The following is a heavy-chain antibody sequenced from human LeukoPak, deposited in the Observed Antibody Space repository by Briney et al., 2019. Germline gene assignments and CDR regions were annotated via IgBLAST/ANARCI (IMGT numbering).Heavy chain of an antibody. CDR1: GFTFSTYA. J-gene: IGHJ3*02. CDR3: ARSRAQWLVEAFDI. V-gene: IGHV3-23*01. Sequence: GGSLRLSCAAFGFTFSTYAMSWVRQAPGKGLEWVSTISGRGDRIDLADSVKGRFTISRDNAKNSLYLQMNSLRAEDTAVYYCARSRAQWLVEAFDIWGQGTMVTVSS. D-gene: IGHD6-19*01. CDR2: ISGRGDRI.